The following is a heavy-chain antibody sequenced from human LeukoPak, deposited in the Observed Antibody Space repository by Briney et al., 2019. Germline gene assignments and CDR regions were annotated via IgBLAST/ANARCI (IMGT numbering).Heavy chain of an antibody. Sequence: GRSLRLSCAASRFSFSSYGMHWVRQAPGKGLEWVAVIWYDGSQKYYADSVKGRSTISRDNSKNTLYLEMNSLRAEDTAVYYCARDDDDSSGTIDYWGQGTLVTVSS. CDR2: IWYDGSQK. D-gene: IGHD3-22*01. V-gene: IGHV3-33*01. CDR3: ARDDDDSSGTIDY. J-gene: IGHJ4*02. CDR1: RFSFSSYG.